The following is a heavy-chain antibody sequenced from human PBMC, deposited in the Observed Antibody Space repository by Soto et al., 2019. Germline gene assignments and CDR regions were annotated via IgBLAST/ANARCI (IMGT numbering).Heavy chain of an antibody. J-gene: IGHJ6*02. CDR3: ARALNLGWFGELFHRNSYYYGMDV. D-gene: IGHD3-10*01. CDR2: IYYSGST. V-gene: IGHV4-59*01. CDR1: GGSISSYY. Sequence: SETLSLTCTVSGGSISSYYWSWIRQPPGKGLEWIGYIYYSGSTNYNPSLKSRVTISVDTSKNQFSLKLSSVTAADTAVYYCARALNLGWFGELFHRNSYYYGMDVWGQGTTVTVSS.